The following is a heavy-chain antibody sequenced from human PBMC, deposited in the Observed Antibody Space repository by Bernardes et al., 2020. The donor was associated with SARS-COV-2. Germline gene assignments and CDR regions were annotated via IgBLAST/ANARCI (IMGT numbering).Heavy chain of an antibody. CDR2: VNSAGTT. CDR1: GFTFSNYA. V-gene: IGHV3-23*01. CDR3: ARVVSGPHVGADAFAV. Sequence: GGSLRLSCAASGFTFSNYAMSWFRQTPGMGLEWISAVNSAGTTYYADSVRGRFTAARDNSKNTLYLQMSSLRSEDTAVYYCARVVSGPHVGADAFAVWGRGTTVTVSS. J-gene: IGHJ3*01. D-gene: IGHD2-21*02.